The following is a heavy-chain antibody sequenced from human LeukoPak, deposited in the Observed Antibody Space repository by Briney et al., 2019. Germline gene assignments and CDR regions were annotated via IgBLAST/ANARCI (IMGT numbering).Heavy chain of an antibody. CDR3: AKDGVFWGVTHFDY. V-gene: IGHV3-30*18. J-gene: IGHJ4*02. CDR1: GFTFSSYG. D-gene: IGHD3-16*01. Sequence: GGSLSLSCASSGFTFSSYGMHWVRQAPGKGLAGVAVISYDGSNKYYADSVQGRFTISRDNSKNTLYLQMNSLRAEDTAVYYCAKDGVFWGVTHFDYWGQGTLVTVSS. CDR2: ISYDGSNK.